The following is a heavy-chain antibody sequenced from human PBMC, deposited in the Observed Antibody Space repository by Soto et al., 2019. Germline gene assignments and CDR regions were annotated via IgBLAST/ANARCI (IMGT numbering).Heavy chain of an antibody. J-gene: IGHJ4*02. CDR2: FDAGNRIT. CDR1: GNSFTTYS. Sequence: AASVKVSCKASGNSFTTYSLHWVRQAPGQSLEWMGWFDAGNRITKFSQKFQGRITISRDTSASTAYMEVRSLRSEDTAIYFCAGYASGGYLGNWGQGTPVTVSS. D-gene: IGHD3-22*01. CDR3: AGYASGGYLGN. V-gene: IGHV1-3*01.